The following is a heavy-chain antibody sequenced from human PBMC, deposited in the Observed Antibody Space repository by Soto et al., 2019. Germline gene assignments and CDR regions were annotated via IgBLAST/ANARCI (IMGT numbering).Heavy chain of an antibody. CDR2: IIPIFGTA. Sequence: SVKVSCKASGGTFSSYAISWVRQAPGQGLEWMGGIIPIFGTANYAQKFQGRVTITADESTSTAYMELSSLRSEDTAVYYCARSVDTAMGHCYYYYGMDVWGQGTTVTVSS. CDR3: ARSVDTAMGHCYYYYGMDV. J-gene: IGHJ6*02. V-gene: IGHV1-69*13. CDR1: GGTFSSYA. D-gene: IGHD5-18*01.